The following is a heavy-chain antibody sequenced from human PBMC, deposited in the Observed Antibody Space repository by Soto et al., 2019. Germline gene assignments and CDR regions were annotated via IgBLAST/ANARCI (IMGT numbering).Heavy chain of an antibody. V-gene: IGHV4-4*02. CDR3: ARANGSSSWSWYFDL. Sequence: QVQLQESGPGLVKPSGTLSLTCAVSGGSISSSNWWSWVRQPPVKGLEWIGEIYHSGSTNYNPSLKSRFTISVDKSKNQFSLKLSSVTAADTAVYYCARANGSSSWSWYFDLWGRGTLVTVSS. CDR2: IYHSGST. J-gene: IGHJ2*01. CDR1: GGSISSSNW. D-gene: IGHD6-13*01.